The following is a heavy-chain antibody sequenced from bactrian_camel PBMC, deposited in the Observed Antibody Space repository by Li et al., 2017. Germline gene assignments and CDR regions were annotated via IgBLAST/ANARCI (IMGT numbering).Heavy chain of an antibody. CDR1: GFTFDGSD. J-gene: IGHJ4*01. V-gene: IGHV3S55*01. CDR2: LESDRSP. D-gene: IGHD6*01. Sequence: HVQLVESGGASVQAGGSLRLSCTASGFTFDGSDIGWYRQAPGNECELVSTLESDRSPYYVDDVKGRFTISQDNFKDTVYLQMDSLKPEDTAVYHCAAARDDSWYVFGGSCDASQGTQVTVS.